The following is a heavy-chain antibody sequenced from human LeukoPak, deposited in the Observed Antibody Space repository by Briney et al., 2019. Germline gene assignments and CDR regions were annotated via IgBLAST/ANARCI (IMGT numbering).Heavy chain of an antibody. CDR2: ISYDGSNK. CDR1: GFTFSSYA. J-gene: IGHJ4*02. V-gene: IGHV3-30-3*01. D-gene: IGHD3-3*01. CDR3: AREDDFLNGHYTIDY. Sequence: SGGSLRLSCAASGFTFSSYAMHWVRQAPGKGLEWVAVISYDGSNKYYADSVKGRFTISRDNSKNTLYLQMNSLRAEDTAVYYCAREDDFLNGHYTIDYWGQGTLVTVSS.